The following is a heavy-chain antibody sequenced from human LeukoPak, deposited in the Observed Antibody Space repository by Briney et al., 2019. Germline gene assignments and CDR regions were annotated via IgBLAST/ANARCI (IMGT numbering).Heavy chain of an antibody. CDR3: ARHVAAPESIWFDP. CDR1: GGSISSGSYY. Sequence: KPSETLSLTCTVSGGSISSGSYYWSWIRQPAGKGLEWIGRIYTSGSTNYNPSLKSRVTISVDTSKNQFSLKLSSVTAADTAVYYCARHVAAPESIWFDPWGQGTLVTVSS. CDR2: IYTSGST. D-gene: IGHD6-6*01. J-gene: IGHJ5*02. V-gene: IGHV4-61*02.